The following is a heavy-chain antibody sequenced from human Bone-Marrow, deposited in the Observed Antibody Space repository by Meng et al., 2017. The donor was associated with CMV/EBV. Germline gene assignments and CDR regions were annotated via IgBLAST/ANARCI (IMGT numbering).Heavy chain of an antibody. V-gene: IGHV3-11*01. D-gene: IGHD6-6*01. J-gene: IGHJ6*02. CDR1: GFTFSDYY. CDR3: ARDEQLVNSVYYYYYGMDV. Sequence: GESLKISCAASGFTFSDYYMSWIRQAPGKGLEWVSYISSSGNTIYYADSMKGRFTISRDNAKNSLYLQMNSLRAEDTAVYYCARDEQLVNSVYYYYYGMDVWGQGTTVTVSS. CDR2: ISSSGNTI.